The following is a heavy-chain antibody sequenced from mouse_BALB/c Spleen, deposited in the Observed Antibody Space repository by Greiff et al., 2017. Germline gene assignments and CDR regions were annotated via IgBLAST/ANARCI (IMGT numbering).Heavy chain of an antibody. CDR3: ASGSSYDWFAY. D-gene: IGHD1-1*01. CDR1: GFSLTSYG. J-gene: IGHJ3*01. V-gene: IGHV2-5-1*01. CDR2: IWRGGST. Sequence: QVQLKQSGPSLVQPSQSLSITCTVSGFSLTSYGVHWVRQSPGKGLEWLGVIWRGGSTDYNAAFMYRLSITKDNSKSQVFFKMHSLQADDTAIYYCASGSSYDWFAYWGQGTLVTVSA.